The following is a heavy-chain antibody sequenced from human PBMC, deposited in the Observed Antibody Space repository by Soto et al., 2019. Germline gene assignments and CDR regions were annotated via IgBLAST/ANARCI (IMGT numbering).Heavy chain of an antibody. Sequence: GGSLRLSCAASGFTFSSYAMSWVRQAPGKGLEWVSGISDSGSSTYYADSVKGRFTISRDNSKNTLYLQMNSLRAEDTAVYYCARDRITVPYGMDVWGQGTTVTVSS. D-gene: IGHD4-4*01. CDR3: ARDRITVPYGMDV. CDR2: ISDSGSST. CDR1: GFTFSSYA. J-gene: IGHJ6*02. V-gene: IGHV3-23*01.